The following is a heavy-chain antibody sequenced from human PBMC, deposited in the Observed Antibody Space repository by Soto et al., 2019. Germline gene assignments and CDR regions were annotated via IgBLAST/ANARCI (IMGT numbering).Heavy chain of an antibody. D-gene: IGHD3-22*01. J-gene: IGHJ1*01. V-gene: IGHV4-31*03. CDR3: ARDNYYTRSGCYPSSAEYFQH. CDR1: GGSISSGGYY. CDR2: ISYSGST. Sequence: QVQLQESGPGLVKPSQTLSLTCTVSGGSISSGGYYWSWIRQYPGKGLEWIGYISYSGSTYYNPSLKSRITISVDTSKNQFFLKLRSVTAADTAVYYCARDNYYTRSGCYPSSAEYFQHWGQGTLVTVSS.